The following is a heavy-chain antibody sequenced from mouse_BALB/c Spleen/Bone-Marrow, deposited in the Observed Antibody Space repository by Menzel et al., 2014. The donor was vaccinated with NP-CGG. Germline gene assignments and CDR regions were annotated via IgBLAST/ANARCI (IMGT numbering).Heavy chain of an antibody. CDR3: ASNYYGYAMDY. CDR1: GYSFTGYY. Sequence: EVQLQQSGPELVKPGASVKISCKASGYSFTGYYMHWVKQSHVKSLEWIGRINPYNGATSYNQNFKDKASLTVDKSSSTAYMELHSLTSEDSAVYYCASNYYGYAMDYWGQGTSVTVSP. V-gene: IGHV1-26*01. CDR2: INPYNGAT. D-gene: IGHD1-1*01. J-gene: IGHJ4*01.